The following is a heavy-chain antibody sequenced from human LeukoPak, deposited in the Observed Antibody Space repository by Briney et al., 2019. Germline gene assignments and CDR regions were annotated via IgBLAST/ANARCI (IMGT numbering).Heavy chain of an antibody. J-gene: IGHJ4*02. CDR3: ARVELGRCSSTSCSHYFDY. D-gene: IGHD2-2*01. Sequence: GASVKVSCKASGYTFTGYYMHWVRQAPGQGLEWMGWINPNSGGTNYAQKFQGRVTMTRDTSISTAYMELSRLRSDDTAVYYCARVELGRCSSTSCSHYFDYWGQGTLVTVSS. CDR1: GYTFTGYY. V-gene: IGHV1-2*02. CDR2: INPNSGGT.